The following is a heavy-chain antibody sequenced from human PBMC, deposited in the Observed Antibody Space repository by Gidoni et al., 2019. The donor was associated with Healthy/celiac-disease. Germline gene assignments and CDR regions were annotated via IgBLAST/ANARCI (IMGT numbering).Heavy chain of an antibody. Sequence: QLQLQESGPGLVKPSETLSLTCTVSGASISSSSYYWGWIRQPPGKGLEGIGSIYYCGSTYYNPSLKRRVTISVDTSKIQFSLKRSSVTAADTAVYYCARDLGIGGGWYAFDIWGQGTMVTVSS. D-gene: IGHD3-16*01. CDR3: ARDLGIGGGWYAFDI. V-gene: IGHV4-39*02. CDR2: IYYCGST. J-gene: IGHJ3*02. CDR1: GASISSSSYY.